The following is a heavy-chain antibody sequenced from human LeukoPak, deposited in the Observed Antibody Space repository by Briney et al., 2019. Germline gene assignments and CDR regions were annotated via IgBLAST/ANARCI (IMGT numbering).Heavy chain of an antibody. CDR1: GGSISSSSYY. D-gene: IGHD2-15*01. CDR3: ARQDISNYFDY. J-gene: IGHJ4*02. Sequence: PSETLSLTCTVSGGSISSSSYYWGWIRQPPGKGLEWIGEINHSGSTNYNPSLKSRVTISVDTSKNQFSLKLSSVTAADTAVYYCARQDISNYFDYWGQGTLVTVSS. CDR2: INHSGST. V-gene: IGHV4-39*01.